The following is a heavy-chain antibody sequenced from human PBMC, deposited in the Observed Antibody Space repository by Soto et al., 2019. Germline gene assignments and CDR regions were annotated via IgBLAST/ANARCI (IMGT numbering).Heavy chain of an antibody. Sequence: GGSLRLSCAASGFTFSSYGMLWVRQAPGKWLEWVADIKPDGSKKYYVDSVEGRFTISRDNAKNTIYLEMNSLRVEDTAVYYCARSITTLGVVTISDDNWFDPWGQGTPVTVSS. V-gene: IGHV3-7*03. CDR2: IKPDGSKK. D-gene: IGHD3-3*01. J-gene: IGHJ5*02. CDR3: ARSITTLGVVTISDDNWFDP. CDR1: GFTFSSYG.